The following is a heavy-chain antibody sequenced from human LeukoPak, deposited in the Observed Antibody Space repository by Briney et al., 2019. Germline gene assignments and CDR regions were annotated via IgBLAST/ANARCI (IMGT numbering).Heavy chain of an antibody. CDR2: INHIGST. V-gene: IGHV4-34*01. J-gene: IGHJ4*02. CDR1: AGSVSGTY. CDR3: ARGPGYRPGSGGSYKRAIDY. D-gene: IGHD1-26*01. Sequence: SQTLSLTCALYAGSVSGTYCSCIRHPPRNWLGCLGEINHIGSTNSNPSLKSRVTISVATSKNQFSLKLSSVTAADTAVYYCARGPGYRPGSGGSYKRAIDYWGQGTLVTVSS.